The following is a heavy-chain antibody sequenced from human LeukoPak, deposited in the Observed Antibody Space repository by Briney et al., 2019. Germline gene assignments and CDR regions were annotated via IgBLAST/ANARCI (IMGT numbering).Heavy chain of an antibody. J-gene: IGHJ4*02. V-gene: IGHV4-59*08. CDR1: GGSISSYY. D-gene: IGHD6-19*01. CDR3: ARRIAVAGTTFDY. CDR2: IYYSGST. Sequence: PSETLSLTCTVSGGSISSYYWSWTRQPPGKGLEWIGYIYYSGSTNYNPSLKSRVTISVDTSKNQFSLKLSSVTAADTAVYYCARRIAVAGTTFDYWGQGTLVTVSS.